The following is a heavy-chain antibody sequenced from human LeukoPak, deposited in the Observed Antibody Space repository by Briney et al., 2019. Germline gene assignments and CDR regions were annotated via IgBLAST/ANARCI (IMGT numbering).Heavy chain of an antibody. D-gene: IGHD2-2*01. J-gene: IGHJ6*02. CDR2: ISAYNGNT. CDR3: ARDTPFFPRSRVVPAAKGLGPYGMDV. V-gene: IGHV1-18*01. Sequence: ASVKVSCKASGYTSTSYGISWVLQAPGQGLEWMGWISAYNGNTNYAQKLQGRVTMTTDTSTGTAYMELRSLRSDDTAVYYCARDTPFFPRSRVVPAAKGLGPYGMDVWGQGTTVTVSS. CDR1: GYTSTSYG.